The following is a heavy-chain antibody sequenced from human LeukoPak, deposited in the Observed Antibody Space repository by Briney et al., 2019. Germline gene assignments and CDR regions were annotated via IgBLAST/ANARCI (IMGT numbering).Heavy chain of an antibody. CDR3: ERQSYDILTGYFRRVYYYYYMDV. J-gene: IGHJ6*03. CDR2: VYHSGST. D-gene: IGHD3-9*01. V-gene: IGHV4-38-2*01. Sequence: PSETPSLTCAVSGYSISSGYYWGWIRQPPGKGLEWIGSVYHSGSTYYNPSLKSRVTISVDTSKNQFSLKLSSVTAADTAVYYCERQSYDILTGYFRRVYYYYYMDVWGKGTTVTVSS. CDR1: GYSISSGYY.